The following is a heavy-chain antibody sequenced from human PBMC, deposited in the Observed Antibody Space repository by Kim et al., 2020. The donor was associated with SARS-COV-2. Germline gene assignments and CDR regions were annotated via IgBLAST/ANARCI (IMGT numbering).Heavy chain of an antibody. CDR1: GGSIRSYY. CDR2: IYYSGTT. D-gene: IGHD3-22*01. V-gene: IGHV4-59*01. CDR3: ATDRGGGYSDY. Sequence: SETLSLTCTVSGGSIRSYYWSWIRQPPGKGLEWIGYIYYSGTTNYNPSLKSRVTISVDTSKNQFSLKLSSVTASDTAVYYCATDRGGGYSDYWGQGTLVTVSS. J-gene: IGHJ4*02.